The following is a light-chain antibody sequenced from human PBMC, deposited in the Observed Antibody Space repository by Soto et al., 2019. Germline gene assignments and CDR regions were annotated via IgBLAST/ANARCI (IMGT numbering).Light chain of an antibody. V-gene: IGLV2-8*01. CDR2: EVS. CDR1: SSDVGGYNY. CDR3: SSYAGSNNYV. J-gene: IGLJ1*01. Sequence: QSSLTQPASVFGSPGQSITISCTGTSSDVGGYNYVSWYQQHPGKAPKLMIYEVSKRPSGVPDRFSGSKSGNTASLTVSGLQAEDEADYYCSSYAGSNNYVFGTGTKVTVL.